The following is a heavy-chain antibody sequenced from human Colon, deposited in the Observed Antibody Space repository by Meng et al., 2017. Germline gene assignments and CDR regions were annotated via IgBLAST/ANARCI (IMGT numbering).Heavy chain of an antibody. D-gene: IGHD1/OR15-1a*01. V-gene: IGHV4-4*02. J-gene: IGHJ4*02. Sequence: GSLRLSCAVSGGSVSSYNWWSWVRQAPGKGLEWIGEIYHNGNTNYNPSLKSRVTMSVDNSKSEFSLRLSSVTAADTAMYYCARAGTYSLDFWGQGTLVTVSS. CDR1: GGSVSSYNW. CDR3: ARAGTYSLDF. CDR2: IYHNGNT.